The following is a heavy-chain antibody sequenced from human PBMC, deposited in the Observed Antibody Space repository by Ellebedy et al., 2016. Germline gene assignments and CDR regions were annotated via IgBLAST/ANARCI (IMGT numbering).Heavy chain of an antibody. J-gene: IGHJ4*02. D-gene: IGHD3-10*01. CDR3: ASRVSMVRGVPDY. CDR2: FDPEDGET. Sequence: ASVKVSCKVSGYSLSELSMHWVRQVPGKGLEWMGGFDPEDGETMYAEKFQGRVTMTEDTSADIAYMELSSLRSDDTAMYYCASRVSMVRGVPDYWGQGTLVTVSP. V-gene: IGHV1-24*01. CDR1: GYSLSELS.